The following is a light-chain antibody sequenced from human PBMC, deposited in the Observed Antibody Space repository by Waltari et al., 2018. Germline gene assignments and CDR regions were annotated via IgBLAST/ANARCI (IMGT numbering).Light chain of an antibody. CDR2: GAS. Sequence: EIVMTQSPATLSLSPGERATLSCRASQSVSSNLAWYQQKPGRAPRLLIYGASTRATGIPARFSGTGSGTEFTLTISSLQSEDFAVYYCQSFETFGQGTKVEIK. J-gene: IGKJ1*01. CDR1: QSVSSN. CDR3: QSFET. V-gene: IGKV3-15*01.